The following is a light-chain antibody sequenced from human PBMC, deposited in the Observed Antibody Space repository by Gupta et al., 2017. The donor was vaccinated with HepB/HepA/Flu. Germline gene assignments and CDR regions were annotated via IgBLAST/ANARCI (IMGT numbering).Light chain of an antibody. CDR1: QSVLCSSDNKNY. CDR2: WAS. CDR3: QQYDTTPFT. V-gene: IGKV4-1*01. Sequence: DIVMTQSPDSLAVSPVERATINCKSSQSVLCSSDNKNYLAWYQQRPGQPPSLLFYWASTRESGVPDRFSGSGSGTDFTLTISSLQAEDVAVYYCQQYDTTPFTFGPGTKVDVK. J-gene: IGKJ3*01.